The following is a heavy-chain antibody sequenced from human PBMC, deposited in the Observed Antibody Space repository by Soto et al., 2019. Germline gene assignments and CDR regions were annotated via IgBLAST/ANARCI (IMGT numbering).Heavy chain of an antibody. CDR3: TTDLVLRYFDSFSSPAS. CDR1: GFTFSNSW. J-gene: IGHJ1*01. V-gene: IGHV3-15*07. Sequence: EVQLVESGGGLVKPGGSLRLSCAASGFTFSNSWMNWVRQAPGKGLEWVGRINSKTDGGTTDYAAPVKGRFTISRDDSKHTLYLQMNSLKSEDTAVYYCTTDLVLRYFDSFSSPASWGQGTLVTVSS. D-gene: IGHD3-9*01. CDR2: INSKTDGGTT.